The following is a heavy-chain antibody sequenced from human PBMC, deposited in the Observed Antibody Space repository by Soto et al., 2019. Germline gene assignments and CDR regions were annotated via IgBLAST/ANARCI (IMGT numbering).Heavy chain of an antibody. CDR1: GFTFSTYA. CDR2: ISNSAGSI. CDR3: AGDPGIAAAGIDSWGMDV. J-gene: IGHJ6*02. D-gene: IGHD6-13*01. Sequence: GGSLRLSCAASGFTFSTYAMNWVRQAPGKGLEWVSVISNSAGSIYYADSVKGRFTISRDNSKNTLYLQMNSLRAEDTAVYYCAGDPGIAAAGIDSWGMDVWGQGTTVTVSS. V-gene: IGHV3-23*01.